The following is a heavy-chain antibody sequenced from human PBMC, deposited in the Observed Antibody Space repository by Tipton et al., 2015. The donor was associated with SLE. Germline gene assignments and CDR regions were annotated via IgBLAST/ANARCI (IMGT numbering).Heavy chain of an antibody. V-gene: IGHV4-30-2*06. J-gene: IGHJ6*03. Sequence: TLSLTCTVSGGSISSGSYSWSWVRQSPGKGLEWIGEISHSRTTNYNPSLKSRVSMSLDTSTNQFSLRLSSVTAADTAVYYCARGVAGYFYYCYLDVWGKGTTVTIPS. CDR3: ARGVAGYFYYCYLDV. CDR2: ISHSRTT. CDR1: GGSISSGSYS.